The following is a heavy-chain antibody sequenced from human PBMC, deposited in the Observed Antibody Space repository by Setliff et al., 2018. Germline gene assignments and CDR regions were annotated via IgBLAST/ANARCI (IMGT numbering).Heavy chain of an antibody. D-gene: IGHD3-10*01. Sequence: SETLSLTCAVYGGSFSGHHWCWIRQPPWKGLEWSGEINHSGITNYNPSLKSRVTMSVGTSKNQFSLKLNSLTAADTAVYYCARIKWFGETDCFDSWGQGTLVTVSS. J-gene: IGHJ5*01. CDR2: INHSGIT. V-gene: IGHV4-34*01. CDR1: GGSFSGHH. CDR3: ARIKWFGETDCFDS.